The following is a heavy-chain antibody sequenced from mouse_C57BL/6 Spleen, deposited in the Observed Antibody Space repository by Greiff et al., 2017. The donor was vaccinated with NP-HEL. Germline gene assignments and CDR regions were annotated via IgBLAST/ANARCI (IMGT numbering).Heavy chain of an antibody. J-gene: IGHJ3*01. CDR3: ARASSYVATNQAWFAD. CDR2: IDPEDGET. V-gene: IGHV14-2*01. D-gene: IGHD1-1*01. CDR1: GFNIKDYY. Sequence: EVQRVESGAELVKPGASVKLSCTASGFNIKDYYMHWVKQRTEQGLEWIGRIDPEDGETKYAPKFQGKATITADTSSNTAYLQLSSLTSEDTAVYYCARASSYVATNQAWFADWGQGTLVTVAA.